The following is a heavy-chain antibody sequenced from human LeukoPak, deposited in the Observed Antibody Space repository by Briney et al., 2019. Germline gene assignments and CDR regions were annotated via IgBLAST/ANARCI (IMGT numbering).Heavy chain of an antibody. Sequence: SETLSLTCTVSGGSISSYYRSWIRQPPGKGLEWIGYIYYSGSTNYNPSLKSRVTISVDTSKNQFSLKLSSVTAADTAVYYCARRGGSGWYYFDYWGQGTLVTVSS. CDR2: IYYSGST. D-gene: IGHD6-19*01. J-gene: IGHJ4*02. CDR1: GGSISSYY. CDR3: ARRGGSGWYYFDY. V-gene: IGHV4-59*08.